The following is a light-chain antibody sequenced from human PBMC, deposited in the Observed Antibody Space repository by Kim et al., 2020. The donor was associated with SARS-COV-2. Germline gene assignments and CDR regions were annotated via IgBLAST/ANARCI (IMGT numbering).Light chain of an antibody. CDR3: CSYAGSSTYV. V-gene: IGLV2-23*02. CDR2: EVS. CDR1: SSDVGIYNL. J-gene: IGLJ1*01. Sequence: GQSIPISGTGTSSDVGIYNLVSWYQQHPGKAPKLMIYEVSKRPSGVSNRFSGSKSGNTASLTISGLQAEDEADYYCCSYAGSSTYVFGTGTKVTVL.